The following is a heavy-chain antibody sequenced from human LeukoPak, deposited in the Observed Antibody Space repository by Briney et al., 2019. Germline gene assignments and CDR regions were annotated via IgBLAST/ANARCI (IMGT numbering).Heavy chain of an antibody. Sequence: ASVKVSCKASGYTFTSCGISWVRQAPGQGLEWMGWISAYNGNTNYAQKLQGRVTMTTDTSTSTAYMELRSLRSDDTAVYYCAREGYCSGGSCYSAEYFQHWGQGTLVTVSS. D-gene: IGHD2-15*01. CDR3: AREGYCSGGSCYSAEYFQH. CDR1: GYTFTSCG. J-gene: IGHJ1*01. V-gene: IGHV1-18*04. CDR2: ISAYNGNT.